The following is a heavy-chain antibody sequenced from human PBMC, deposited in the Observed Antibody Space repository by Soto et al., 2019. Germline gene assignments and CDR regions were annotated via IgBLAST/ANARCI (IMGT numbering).Heavy chain of an antibody. J-gene: IGHJ2*01. CDR2: ISGGSISSTI. Sequence: EVQLVESGGGLIQPGGSLRLSCAASEFTFSSYSMNWVRQAPGKGLEWVSYISGGSISSTIYYADSAKGRFTISRDNDKNSRYLQMNSLRAEDPAVYYCATGYFDLWGRGTLVTVSS. V-gene: IGHV3-48*01. CDR1: EFTFSSYS. CDR3: ATGYFDL.